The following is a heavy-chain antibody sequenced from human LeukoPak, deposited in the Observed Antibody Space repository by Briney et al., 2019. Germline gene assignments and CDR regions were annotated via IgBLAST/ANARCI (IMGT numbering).Heavy chain of an antibody. Sequence: PGGSLRLSCAASGFTFDDYTMHWVRQAPGKGLEWVSLISWDGGSTYYADSVKGRFTISRDNSKNSLCLQMNSLRTEDTALYYCLGDGGRIAFDIWGQGTMVTVSS. CDR2: ISWDGGST. J-gene: IGHJ3*02. CDR3: LGDGGRIAFDI. CDR1: GFTFDDYT. V-gene: IGHV3-43*01. D-gene: IGHD1-14*01.